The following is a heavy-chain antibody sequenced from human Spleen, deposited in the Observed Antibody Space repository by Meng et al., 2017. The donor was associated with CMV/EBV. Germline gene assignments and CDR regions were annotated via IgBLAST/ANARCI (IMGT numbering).Heavy chain of an antibody. V-gene: IGHV4-59*01. J-gene: IGHJ4*02. CDR1: GGSFSGYY. CDR3: ARLHSSAYYYLDY. Sequence: ESLKISCAVYGGSFSGYYWSWIRQPPGKGLEWIGYIYYSGSTNYNPSLKSRVIILVDTSKNQFSLKLRSVTAADTAVYYCARLHSSAYYYLDYWGQGTLVTVSS. CDR2: IYYSGST. D-gene: IGHD3-22*01.